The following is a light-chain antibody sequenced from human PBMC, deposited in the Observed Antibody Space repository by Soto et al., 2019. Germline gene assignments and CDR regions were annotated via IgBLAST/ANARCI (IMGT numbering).Light chain of an antibody. V-gene: IGKV1-9*01. CDR3: QQLNSYPLT. Sequence: DIQLTQSPSFLSASVGDRVTITCRASQGISSYLAWYQQKPGKAPKLLIYDASTLQSGVPSRFSGSGSGTEFTLTNSSVQPEDCATYYCQQLNSYPLTFDGGTKVEIK. CDR2: DAS. J-gene: IGKJ4*01. CDR1: QGISSY.